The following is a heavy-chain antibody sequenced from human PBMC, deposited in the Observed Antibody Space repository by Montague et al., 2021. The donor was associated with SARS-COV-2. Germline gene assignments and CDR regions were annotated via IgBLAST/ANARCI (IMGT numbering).Heavy chain of an antibody. Sequence: SETLSLTCSVSGDSISSYYWSWIRQSPGRGLDWIGHIYYTGSAKYNPPLKSRVSISVDTSRRQFSLNLKSVTAADTAVYYCVRAQTTCFIANCVNYFDYWGQGAQVTVSS. J-gene: IGHJ4*02. D-gene: IGHD1-1*01. CDR1: GDSISSYY. CDR3: VRAQTTCFIANCVNYFDY. V-gene: IGHV4-59*01. CDR2: IYYTGSA.